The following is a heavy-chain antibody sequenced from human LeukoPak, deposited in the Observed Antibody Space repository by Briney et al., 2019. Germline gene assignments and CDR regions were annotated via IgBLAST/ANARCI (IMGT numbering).Heavy chain of an antibody. D-gene: IGHD6-6*01. CDR3: AKDLLAARPSVQYFDY. Sequence: GGSLRLSCAASGFTFSSYWMSWVRQAPGKGLEWVANIKQDGSEKYYADSVKGRFTISRDNSKNTLYLQMNSLRAEDTAVYYCAKDLLAARPSVQYFDYWGQGTLVTVSS. CDR2: IKQDGSEK. V-gene: IGHV3-7*01. CDR1: GFTFSSYW. J-gene: IGHJ4*02.